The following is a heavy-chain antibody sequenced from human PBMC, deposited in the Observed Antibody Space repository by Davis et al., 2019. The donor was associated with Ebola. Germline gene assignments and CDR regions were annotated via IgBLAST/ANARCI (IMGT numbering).Heavy chain of an antibody. CDR3: ASSGWYGYAFDI. D-gene: IGHD6-19*01. J-gene: IGHJ3*02. V-gene: IGHV4-39*01. Sequence: SETLSLTCTVSGGSISSSSYFWDWIRQPPGKGLEWLGSIYYTGSTYYNPSLKSRVTIFVDTSKNQFSLKLTSVTAADTAVYYCASSGWYGYAFDIWGQGTMVTVSS. CDR2: IYYTGST. CDR1: GGSISSSSYF.